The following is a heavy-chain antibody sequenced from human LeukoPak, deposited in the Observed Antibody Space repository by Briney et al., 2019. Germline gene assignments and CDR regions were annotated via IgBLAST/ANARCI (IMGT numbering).Heavy chain of an antibody. CDR1: GFTFSSYE. CDR2: ISSSGSTI. V-gene: IGHV3-48*03. CDR3: ARTEWELLGYFDY. Sequence: PGGSLRLSCAASGFTFSSYEMNWVRRAPGKGLEWVSYISSSGSTIYYADSVKGRFTISRDNAKNSLYLQMNSLRAADTAVYYCARTEWELLGYFDYWGQGTLVTVSS. J-gene: IGHJ4*02. D-gene: IGHD1-26*01.